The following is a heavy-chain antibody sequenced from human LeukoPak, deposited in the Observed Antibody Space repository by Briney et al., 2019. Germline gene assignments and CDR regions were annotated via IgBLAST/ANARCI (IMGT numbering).Heavy chain of an antibody. J-gene: IGHJ4*02. CDR2: ISGSWGNT. Sequence: GGSLRLSCAPSGFTFSTFAMSWVSHAPGRGLEWVSAISGSWGNTFYTDSVKGRFTISRDNSKNTLYLQMNSVRDEDTAVYYCANHRVRWSWGLDYWGQGTLVTVSS. CDR1: GFTFSTFA. CDR3: ANHRVRWSWGLDY. D-gene: IGHD4-23*01. V-gene: IGHV3-23*01.